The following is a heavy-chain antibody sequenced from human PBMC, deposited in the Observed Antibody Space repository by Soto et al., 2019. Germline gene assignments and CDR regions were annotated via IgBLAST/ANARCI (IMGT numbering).Heavy chain of an antibody. CDR3: ARVLERIVGATLYYYYGMDV. CDR1: GGTFSSYA. J-gene: IGHJ6*02. Sequence: QVQLVQSGAEVKKPGSSVKVSCKASGGTFSSYAISWVRQAPGQGLEWMGGIIPIFGTANYAQKFQGRVTINADESTSTAYMELSSLRSEDTAVYYCARVLERIVGATLYYYYGMDVWGQGTTVTVSS. V-gene: IGHV1-69*01. D-gene: IGHD1-26*01. CDR2: IIPIFGTA.